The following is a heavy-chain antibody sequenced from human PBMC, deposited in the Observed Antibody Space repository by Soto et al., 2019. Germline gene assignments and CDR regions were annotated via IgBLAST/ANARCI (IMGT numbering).Heavy chain of an antibody. CDR1: GFTFNIYW. CDR2: IDNDGSAT. D-gene: IGHD1-1*01. CDR3: ARDNWNSY. Sequence: EVQLVESGGGLVQPGGSLSLSCVASGFTFNIYWMHWVRQCPGKGLEWVSRIDNDGSATTYADSVKGRFTISRDDAKNTLFLQMTTLRGDDTAVDYCARDNWNSYWGQGTLVTVCS. V-gene: IGHV3-74*01. J-gene: IGHJ4*02.